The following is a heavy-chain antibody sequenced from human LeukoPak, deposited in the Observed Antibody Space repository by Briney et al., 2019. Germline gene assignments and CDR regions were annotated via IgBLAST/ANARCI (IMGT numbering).Heavy chain of an antibody. CDR1: GLTVSSNY. J-gene: IGHJ3*02. D-gene: IGHD3-16*01. Sequence: GGSLRLSCAASGLTVSSNYMTWVRQAPGKGLEWVSNIYAGGDTHYAESVRGRFTTSRDNSNNTLYLQMNSLRAEDTAVYYCARYTFRAVDIWGQGTMVTVSS. CDR2: IYAGGDT. CDR3: ARYTFRAVDI. V-gene: IGHV3-53*01.